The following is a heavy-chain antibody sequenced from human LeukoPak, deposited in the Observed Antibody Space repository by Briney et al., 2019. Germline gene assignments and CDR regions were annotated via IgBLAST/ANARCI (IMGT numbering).Heavy chain of an antibody. CDR1: GYTFTSYG. V-gene: IGHV1-18*01. CDR2: ISAYNGNT. J-gene: IGHJ6*02. Sequence: ASVKVSCKASGYTFTSYGISWVRQAPGQGREWMGWISAYNGNTNYAQKLQGRVTMTTDTSTSTAYMELRSLRSEDTAVYYCARANYYYGMDVWGQGTTVTVSS. CDR3: ARANYYYGMDV.